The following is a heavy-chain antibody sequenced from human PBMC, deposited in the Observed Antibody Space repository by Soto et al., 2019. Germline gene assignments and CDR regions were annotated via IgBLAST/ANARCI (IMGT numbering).Heavy chain of an antibody. CDR2: IIPILGTA. CDR1: GGTFSSYA. Sequence: SVKVSCKASGGTFSSYAISWVRQAPGQGLEWMGGIIPILGTANYAQKFQGRVTNTADESTSTAYMELSSLRPEDTAADYSARFSSAYDSSGCWTFGRYFDLWGRGTLVTVSS. CDR3: ARFSSAYDSSGCWTFGRYFDL. V-gene: IGHV1-69*13. D-gene: IGHD3-22*01. J-gene: IGHJ2*01.